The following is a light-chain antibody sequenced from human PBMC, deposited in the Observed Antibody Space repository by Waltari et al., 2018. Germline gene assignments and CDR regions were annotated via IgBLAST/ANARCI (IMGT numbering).Light chain of an antibody. CDR3: MQAVQTPLT. CDR2: LGS. Sequence: EIVMTQSPLSLSVTTGEPASISCRSSQSLLYGNGYNYLDWYLQKPGQSPQLLIYLGSNRASGVPDRFSGSGSGTDFTLKISRVEAEDVGIYYCMQAVQTPLTFGGGTKVEIK. J-gene: IGKJ4*01. CDR1: QSLLYGNGYNY. V-gene: IGKV2-28*01.